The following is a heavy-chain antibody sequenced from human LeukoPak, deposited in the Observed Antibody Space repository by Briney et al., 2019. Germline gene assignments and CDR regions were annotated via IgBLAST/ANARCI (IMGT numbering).Heavy chain of an antibody. CDR2: IGTAGDT. CDR1: GFTFSSYD. CDR3: VRQKTPHGNFDY. V-gene: IGHV3-13*01. D-gene: IGHD1-26*01. J-gene: IGHJ4*02. Sequence: GGSLRLSCETSGFTFSSYDMHWVRQATGKGLEWVSAIGTAGDTYYPGSVKGRFTISRENAKNSLYLQMNSLRAEDTAVYYCVRQKTPHGNFDYWGQGTLVTVSS.